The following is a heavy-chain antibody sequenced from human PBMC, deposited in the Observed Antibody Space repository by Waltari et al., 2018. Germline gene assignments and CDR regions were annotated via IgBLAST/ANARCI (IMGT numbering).Heavy chain of an antibody. CDR1: GGSISSGSYY. Sequence: QVQLQESGPGLVKPSQTLSLTCTVSGGSISSGSYYWSWIRQPAGKGLEWIGYIYTSGSTNYNPSLKSRVTISVDTSKNQFSLKLSSVTAADTAVYYCALCSSSSGVENWGRGTLVTVSS. D-gene: IGHD6-6*01. J-gene: IGHJ4*02. V-gene: IGHV4-61*09. CDR2: IYTSGST. CDR3: ALCSSSSGVEN.